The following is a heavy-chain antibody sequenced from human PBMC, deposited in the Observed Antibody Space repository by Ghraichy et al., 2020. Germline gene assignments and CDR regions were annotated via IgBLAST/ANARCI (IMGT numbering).Heavy chain of an antibody. Sequence: SETLSLTCTVSGGSISSYYWSWIRQPPGKGLEWIGYIYYSGSTNYNPSLKSRVTISVDTSTNQFSLKLSSVTAADTAVYYCARSHGSLYYFDYWGQETLVTVSS. V-gene: IGHV4-59*01. D-gene: IGHD1-26*01. CDR3: ARSHGSLYYFDY. CDR1: GGSISSYY. J-gene: IGHJ4*02. CDR2: IYYSGST.